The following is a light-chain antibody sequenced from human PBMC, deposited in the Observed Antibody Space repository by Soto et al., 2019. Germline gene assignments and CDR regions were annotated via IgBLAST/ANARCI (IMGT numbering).Light chain of an antibody. J-gene: IGKJ1*01. CDR1: QSVSSN. V-gene: IGKV3-15*01. CDR3: QQYNNWPRWT. CDR2: GVS. Sequence: EIVMTQSPATLSVSPGERATLSCRASQSVSSNLAWYQQKPGQAPRLLIYGVSTRATGIPARFSGSGSGTEFTLTISSLQSEDFAVYYCQQYNNWPRWTFGQGTK.